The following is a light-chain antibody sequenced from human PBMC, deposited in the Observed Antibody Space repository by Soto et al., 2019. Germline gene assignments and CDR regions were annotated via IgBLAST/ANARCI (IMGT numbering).Light chain of an antibody. V-gene: IGKV3-15*01. J-gene: IGKJ2*01. Sequence: EIVMTQSPATLSVSPGERATLSCRASQSISTELAWYQQKPGQPPRILIYSASTRATGVPARFTGSGSGSEFTLTISGLQSEDFAVYYCQQGHNWPLTFGQGTRREI. CDR2: SAS. CDR3: QQGHNWPLT. CDR1: QSISTE.